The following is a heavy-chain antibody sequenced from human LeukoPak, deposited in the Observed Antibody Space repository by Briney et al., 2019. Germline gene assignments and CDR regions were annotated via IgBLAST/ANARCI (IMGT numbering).Heavy chain of an antibody. CDR3: ARRGYMDV. J-gene: IGHJ6*03. D-gene: IGHD3-10*01. CDR2: IPDSGST. CDR1: GGSISGYY. V-gene: IGHV4-59*08. Sequence: PSETLSLTCTVSGGSISGYYWSWIRQPPGKGLEYIGHIPDSGSTCYNPSLKSRVTISVDTSKNQFSLKLSPVTAADTAVYYCARRGYMDVWGKGTTVTVS.